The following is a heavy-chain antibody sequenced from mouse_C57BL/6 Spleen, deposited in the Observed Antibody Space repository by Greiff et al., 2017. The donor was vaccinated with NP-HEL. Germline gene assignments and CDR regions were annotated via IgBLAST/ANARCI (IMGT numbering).Heavy chain of an antibody. Sequence: VKLQQPGAELVKPGASVKLSCKASGYTFTSYWMQWVKQRPGQGLEWIGEIDPSDSYTNYNQKFKGKATLTVDTSSSTAYMQLSSLTSEDSAVYYCARDYYGSSYPDYWGQGTTLTVSS. CDR1: GYTFTSYW. CDR3: ARDYYGSSYPDY. D-gene: IGHD1-1*01. V-gene: IGHV1-50*01. CDR2: IDPSDSYT. J-gene: IGHJ2*01.